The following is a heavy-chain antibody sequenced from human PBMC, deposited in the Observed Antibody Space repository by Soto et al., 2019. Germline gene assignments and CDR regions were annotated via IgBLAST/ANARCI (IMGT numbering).Heavy chain of an antibody. J-gene: IGHJ4*02. Sequence: SETLSLTCTVSGGSISSYYWSWIRQPPGKGLEWIGYIYYSGSTNYNPSLKSRVTISVDTSKNQFSLKLSSVTAADTAVYYCARAGAATLSDFWRQGPLVTVSS. CDR1: GGSISSYY. CDR2: IYYSGST. D-gene: IGHD2-15*01. V-gene: IGHV4-59*01. CDR3: ARAGAATLSDF.